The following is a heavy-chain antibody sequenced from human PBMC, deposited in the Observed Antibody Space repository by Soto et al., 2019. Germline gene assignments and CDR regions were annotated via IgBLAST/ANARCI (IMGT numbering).Heavy chain of an antibody. D-gene: IGHD1-1*01. V-gene: IGHV1-46*01. Sequence: GASVKVSCKASGYTFTSYGISWVRQGPGQGLEWMGIINPTGGGRTKYAQKFQGRVTVTSDRSTSTVYMELTSLRSDDTAVYYCAKVGENEGDPHLDYYYYGMDVGGQGTRFTVSS. CDR1: GYTFTSYG. CDR3: AKVGENEGDPHLDYYYYGMDV. CDR2: INPTGGGRT. J-gene: IGHJ6*02.